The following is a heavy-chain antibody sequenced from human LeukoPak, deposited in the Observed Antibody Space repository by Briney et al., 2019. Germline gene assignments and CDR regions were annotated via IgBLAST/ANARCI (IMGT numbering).Heavy chain of an antibody. J-gene: IGHJ5*02. Sequence: ASVKVSCKASGYTFTSYYMHWVRQAPGQGLEWMGIINPSGGSTSYAQKFQGRVTISLDTSKNQFSLRLSSVTAADTAVYYCATERSGSLYHWGQGTLVTVSS. CDR1: GYTFTSYY. CDR3: ATERSGSLYH. CDR2: INPSGGST. V-gene: IGHV1-46*01. D-gene: IGHD1-26*01.